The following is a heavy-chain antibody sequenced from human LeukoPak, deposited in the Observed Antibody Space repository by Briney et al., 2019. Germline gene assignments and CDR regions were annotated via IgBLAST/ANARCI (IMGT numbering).Heavy chain of an antibody. CDR1: GGSISSYY. CDR2: IYYSGST. D-gene: IGHD5-12*01. V-gene: IGHV4-59*01. J-gene: IGHJ3*02. Sequence: NPSETLSLTCTVSGGSISSYYWSWIRQPPGKGLEWIGYIYYSGSTNYNPSLESRVTISIDTSKNRFSLKLSSVTAADTAVYYCARDQYGGYDGFGAFNIWGKGTMVPV. CDR3: ARDQYGGYDGFGAFNI.